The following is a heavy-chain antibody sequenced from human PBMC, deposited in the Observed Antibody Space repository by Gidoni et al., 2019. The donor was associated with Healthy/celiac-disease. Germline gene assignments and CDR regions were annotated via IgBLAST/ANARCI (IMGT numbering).Heavy chain of an antibody. Sequence: EVQLVESGGGLVRPGGSLRLSCAASGFTFSSYSMNWFRQAPGKGREWVSYISSSSSTIYYADSVKGRFTISRDNAKNSLYLQMNSLRAEDTAVYYCARDLAPLLWFRELGYYYGMDVWGQGTTVTVSS. CDR3: ARDLAPLLWFRELGYYYGMDV. J-gene: IGHJ6*02. CDR1: GFTFSSYS. CDR2: ISSSSSTI. V-gene: IGHV3-48*01. D-gene: IGHD3-10*01.